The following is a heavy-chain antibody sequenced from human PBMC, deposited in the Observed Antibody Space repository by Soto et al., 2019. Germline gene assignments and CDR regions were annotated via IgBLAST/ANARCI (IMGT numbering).Heavy chain of an antibody. CDR3: ARGHLGITTTGTWYDFDY. CDR1: GDSISSYY. J-gene: IGHJ4*02. Sequence: KPSETLSLTCTVSGDSISSYYWTWIRQPPGKGLEYIGYIYYSGRTYYNPSLKSRVTISVDTSKNQFSLKLSSVTAADTAVYYCARGHLGITTTGTWYDFDYWGQGTLVTVSS. V-gene: IGHV4-59*01. D-gene: IGHD2-15*01. CDR2: IYYSGRT.